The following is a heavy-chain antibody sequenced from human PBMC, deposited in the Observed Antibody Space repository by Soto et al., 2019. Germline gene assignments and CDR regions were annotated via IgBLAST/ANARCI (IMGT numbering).Heavy chain of an antibody. CDR1: GGSISRSSYY. V-gene: IGHV4-39*01. J-gene: IGHJ5*02. CDR3: SRRAPEGFDP. CDR2: MYYSGST. Sequence: TSETLSLTCNVSGGSISRSSYYWGWIRQPPGKGLEWIGSMYYSGSTYYNPSLKSRVTISIDTPKNQLSLKLTSVTAADTAVYYCSRRAPEGFDPWGQGTLVTVSS.